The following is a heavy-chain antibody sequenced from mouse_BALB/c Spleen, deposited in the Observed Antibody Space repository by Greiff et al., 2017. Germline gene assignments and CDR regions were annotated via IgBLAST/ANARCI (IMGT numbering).Heavy chain of an antibody. J-gene: IGHJ3*01. D-gene: IGHD2-1*01. V-gene: IGHV5-4*02. CDR1: GFTFSDYY. CDR2: ISDGGSYT. CDR3: ARDGNYVRFAY. Sequence: LVESGGGLVKPGGSLKLSCAASGFTFSDYYMYWVRQTPEKRLEWVATISDGGSYTYYPDSVKGRFTISRDNAKNNLYLQMSSLKSEDTAMYYCARDGNYVRFAYWGQGTLVTVSA.